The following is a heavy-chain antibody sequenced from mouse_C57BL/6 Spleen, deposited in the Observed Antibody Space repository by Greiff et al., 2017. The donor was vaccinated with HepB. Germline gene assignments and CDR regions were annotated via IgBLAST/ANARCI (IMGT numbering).Heavy chain of an antibody. Sequence: QVQLKQSGAELVRPGTSVKVSCKASGYAFTNYLIEWVKQRPGQGLEWIGVINPGSGGTNYNEKFKGKATLTADKSSSTAYMQLSSLTSEDSAVYFCARGYYDYGEYFDYWGQGTTLTVSS. CDR3: ARGYYDYGEYFDY. CDR2: INPGSGGT. D-gene: IGHD2-4*01. J-gene: IGHJ2*01. V-gene: IGHV1-54*01. CDR1: GYAFTNYL.